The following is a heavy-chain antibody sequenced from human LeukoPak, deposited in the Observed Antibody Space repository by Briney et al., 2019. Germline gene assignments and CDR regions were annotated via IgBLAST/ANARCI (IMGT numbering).Heavy chain of an antibody. CDR1: GFTFDTYN. CDR3: ARYSEVYYYVDV. D-gene: IGHD2-21*01. CDR2: IRRYSSYI. Sequence: GWSLRLSCASSGFTFDTYNLNWVRQAPGKGGEGVAPIRRYSSYIHYADSVKGRFIISRDDAKKSMYLQMNSLRVEDTAVYFCARYSEVYYYVDVWGTGTTVTVSS. J-gene: IGHJ6*03. V-gene: IGHV3-21*01.